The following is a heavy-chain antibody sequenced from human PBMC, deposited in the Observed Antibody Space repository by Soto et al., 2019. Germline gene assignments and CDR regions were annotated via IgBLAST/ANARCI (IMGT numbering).Heavy chain of an antibody. CDR2: IGTAGET. V-gene: IGHV3-13*01. CDR3: AKVVRGYCSGGSCYGGSYYYYMDV. D-gene: IGHD2-15*01. Sequence: EVQLVESGGGLVQPGGSLRLSCAASGFTFSSYDMHWVRQATGKGLEWVSAIGTAGETYYPGSVKGRFTISRENAKNSLYLQMNSLRAGDTAVYYCAKVVRGYCSGGSCYGGSYYYYMDVWGKGTTVTVSS. CDR1: GFTFSSYD. J-gene: IGHJ6*03.